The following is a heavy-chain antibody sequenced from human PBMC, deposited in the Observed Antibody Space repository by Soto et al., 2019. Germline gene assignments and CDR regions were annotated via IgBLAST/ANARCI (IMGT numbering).Heavy chain of an antibody. Sequence: PSETLSLTCTVPGGFVNSDTHSWSWIRQTPGKRLEWIGFIYSGGSTKNPSLRSRVTMSVDTSKNQFSLKLRSVIVADTAVYHCARFVRSCSATTCSTRADVWGQGITVTVSS. CDR3: ARFVRSCSATTCSTRADV. J-gene: IGHJ6*02. D-gene: IGHD2-2*01. CDR1: GGFVNSDTHS. CDR2: IYSGGST. V-gene: IGHV4-61*01.